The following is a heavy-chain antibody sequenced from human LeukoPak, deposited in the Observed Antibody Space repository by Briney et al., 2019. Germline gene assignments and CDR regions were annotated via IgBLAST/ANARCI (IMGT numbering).Heavy chain of an antibody. CDR1: GFTFSSYS. Sequence: GGSLRLSCAAYGFTFSSYSMNWVRQAPGKGLAWVSSISSSSSYIYYADSVKGRLTISRDNAKNSLYLQMNSLRAEDTAVYYCARDYYGSGRYYFDYWGQGTLVTVSS. CDR2: ISSSSSYI. D-gene: IGHD3-10*01. V-gene: IGHV3-21*01. J-gene: IGHJ4*02. CDR3: ARDYYGSGRYYFDY.